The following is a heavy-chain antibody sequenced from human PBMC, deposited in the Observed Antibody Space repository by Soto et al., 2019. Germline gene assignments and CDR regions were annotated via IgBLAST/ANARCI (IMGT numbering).Heavy chain of an antibody. CDR1: GGSISRYY. D-gene: IGHD1-26*01. J-gene: IGHJ6*02. V-gene: IGHV4-59*01. Sequence: SETLSLTCNVSGGSISRYYWSWIRQSPGKGLAYIGYIYYRGSTNYNSSLKSRVTMSVDTSRNQWSITMGALTAADTAVYYCARQQLLPVYYALAVGGQGTTVTVSS. CDR2: IYYRGST. CDR3: ARQQLLPVYYALAV.